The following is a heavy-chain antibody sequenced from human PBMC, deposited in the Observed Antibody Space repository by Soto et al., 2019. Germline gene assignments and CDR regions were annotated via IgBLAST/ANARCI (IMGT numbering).Heavy chain of an antibody. CDR3: ARGGRVVVAAAFDY. J-gene: IGHJ4*02. Sequence: SETLSLTCAVYGGSFSGYYWSWIRQPPGKGLEWIGEINHSGSTNYNPSLKSRVTISVDTSKNQFSLKLSSVTAADTAVYYCARGGRVVVAAAFDYWGQGTLVTVSS. D-gene: IGHD2-15*01. V-gene: IGHV4-34*01. CDR2: INHSGST. CDR1: GGSFSGYY.